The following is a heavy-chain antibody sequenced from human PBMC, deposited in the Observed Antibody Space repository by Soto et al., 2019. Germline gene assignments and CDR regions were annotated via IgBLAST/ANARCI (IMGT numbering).Heavy chain of an antibody. J-gene: IGHJ5*02. CDR2: IKQDGSEI. CDR1: GFMFRSYW. CDR3: ASYSGSYFPVGHDR. D-gene: IGHD3-10*01. Sequence: VYLVESGGGLVEPGGSLRLSCVASGFMFRSYWMSWVRQAPGEGLEWVANIKQDGSEIHYLESVEGRFTIFRDNARRSLFLQMNSLRAEDTAVYFCASYSGSYFPVGHDRWGQGTLVVVSS. V-gene: IGHV3-7*01.